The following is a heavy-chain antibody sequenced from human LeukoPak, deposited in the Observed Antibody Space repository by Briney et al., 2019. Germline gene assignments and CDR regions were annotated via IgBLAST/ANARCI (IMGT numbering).Heavy chain of an antibody. CDR3: ARRLVRGHFDY. Sequence: PGGSLRLSCAASGFTFSDYYMSWIRQAPGKGLELLSYISGSSRSTHYADSVRGRLTLSRDNANNSLYLKMNSLRAEDTAVYYCARRLVRGHFDYWGQGTLVTVSS. V-gene: IGHV3-11*03. CDR1: GFTFSDYY. J-gene: IGHJ4*02. CDR2: ISGSSRST. D-gene: IGHD6-19*01.